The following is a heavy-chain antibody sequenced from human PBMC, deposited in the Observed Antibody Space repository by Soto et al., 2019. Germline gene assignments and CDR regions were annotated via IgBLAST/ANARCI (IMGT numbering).Heavy chain of an antibody. CDR1: GFTFSNYW. CDR3: ACSRRPARLGPKGAIDY. CDR2: IDTDGSTT. Sequence: GGSLRLSCATSGFTFSNYWMHWVRQVPRRGLVWVSRIDTDGSTTSYADFAKGRFTISRDNAKSTLSLQMNSLRAEDTAIYYCACSRRPARLGPKGAIDYWGQGTLVTVSS. V-gene: IGHV3-74*01. D-gene: IGHD2-15*01. J-gene: IGHJ4*02.